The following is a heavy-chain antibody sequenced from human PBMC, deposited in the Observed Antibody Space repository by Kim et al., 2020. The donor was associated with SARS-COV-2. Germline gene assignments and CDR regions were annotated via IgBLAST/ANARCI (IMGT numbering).Heavy chain of an antibody. CDR1: GGSISTYY. CDR3: ARQSGTGTTSVDY. V-gene: IGHV4-59*08. CDR2: IYNSVST. D-gene: IGHD1-1*01. J-gene: IGHJ4*02. Sequence: SETLSLTCTVSGGSISTYYWSWIRQPPGKGLEWIGYIYNSVSTNYSPSLKRRVTISVDTSKNQFSLKLTSVTAADTAVYYCARQSGTGTTSVDYWGQGTL.